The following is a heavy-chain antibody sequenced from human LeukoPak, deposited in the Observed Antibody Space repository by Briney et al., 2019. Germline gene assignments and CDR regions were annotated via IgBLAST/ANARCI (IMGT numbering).Heavy chain of an antibody. V-gene: IGHV3-23*01. CDR1: GFTVSSHY. J-gene: IGHJ5*02. CDR3: AKDPLFDFWNWFDP. D-gene: IGHD3-3*01. Sequence: GGSLRLSCAASGFTVSSHYLNWVRQAPGKGLEWVSAISGSGGSTYYADSVKGRFTISRDNSKNTLYLQMNSLRAEDTAVYYCAKDPLFDFWNWFDPWGQGTLVTVSS. CDR2: ISGSGGST.